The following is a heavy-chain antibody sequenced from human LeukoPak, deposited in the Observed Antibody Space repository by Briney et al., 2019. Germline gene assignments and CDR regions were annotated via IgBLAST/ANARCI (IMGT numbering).Heavy chain of an antibody. D-gene: IGHD4-11*01. V-gene: IGHV3-21*01. Sequence: PGGSLRLSCAASGFTFSHYSVDWVRQAPGKGLERVASITSSSSHIYYADSAKGRFTISRDNAKNALYLQMNSLRAEDTAIYYCARVMMGATVTTFHYYCMDVWGVGTTVTVSS. J-gene: IGHJ6*03. CDR1: GFTFSHYS. CDR2: ITSSSSHI. CDR3: ARVMMGATVTTFHYYCMDV.